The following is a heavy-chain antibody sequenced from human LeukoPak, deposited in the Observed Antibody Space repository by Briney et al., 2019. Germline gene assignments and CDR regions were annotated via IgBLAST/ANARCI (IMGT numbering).Heavy chain of an antibody. CDR3: AIFTMVRGDLEPLTS. D-gene: IGHD3-10*01. J-gene: IGHJ4*02. V-gene: IGHV3-23*01. Sequence: GGSLRLSCAASGFTFSSYAMSWVRQAPGKGLEWVSAISGSGGSTYYADSVKGRFTISRDNSKNTLYLQMNSLRAEDTAVYYCAIFTMVRGDLEPLTSWGQGTLVTVSS. CDR2: ISGSGGST. CDR1: GFTFSSYA.